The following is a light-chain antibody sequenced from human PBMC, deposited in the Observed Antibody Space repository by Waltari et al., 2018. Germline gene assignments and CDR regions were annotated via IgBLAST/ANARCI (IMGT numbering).Light chain of an antibody. CDR1: SYNIGSSNF. CDR3: CSYTLGGSYYV. J-gene: IGLJ1*01. V-gene: IGLV2-23*02. CDR2: EVT. Sequence: QSDLTQPASVSGSPGQSVTISCTGSSYNIGSSNFVSWYQQHPDKAPQLIISEVTRRPSGVSNRFSGSKSGNTASLTISGLQPEDEAEYFCCSYTLGGSYYVFGTGTKVAVL.